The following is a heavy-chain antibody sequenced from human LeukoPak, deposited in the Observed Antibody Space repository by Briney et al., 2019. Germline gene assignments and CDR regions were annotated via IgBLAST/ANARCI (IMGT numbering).Heavy chain of an antibody. Sequence: GRSLRLSCAAFGFTFSSYGMHWVRQAPGKGLEWVAVIWYDGSNKYYADSVKGRFTISRDNSKNTLYLQMNSLRAEDTAVYYCARDQRESSSWYVVMGYWGQGTLVTVSS. CDR3: ARDQRESSSWYVVMGY. V-gene: IGHV3-33*01. CDR1: GFTFSSYG. J-gene: IGHJ4*02. CDR2: IWYDGSNK. D-gene: IGHD6-13*01.